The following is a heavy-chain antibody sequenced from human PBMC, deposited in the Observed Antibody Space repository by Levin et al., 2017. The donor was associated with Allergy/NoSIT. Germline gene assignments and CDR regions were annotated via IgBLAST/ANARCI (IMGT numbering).Heavy chain of an antibody. CDR1: GFTFSSYA. V-gene: IGHV3-30-3*01. D-gene: IGHD3-16*02. CDR2: ISYDGSNK. J-gene: IGHJ4*02. Sequence: AGGSLRLSCAASGFTFSSYAMHWVRQAPGKGLEWVAVISYDGSNKYYADSVKGRFTISRDNSKNTLYLQMNSLRAEDTAVYYCARAPNDYVWGSYRPHGQIDYWGQGTLVTVSS. CDR3: ARAPNDYVWGSYRPHGQIDY.